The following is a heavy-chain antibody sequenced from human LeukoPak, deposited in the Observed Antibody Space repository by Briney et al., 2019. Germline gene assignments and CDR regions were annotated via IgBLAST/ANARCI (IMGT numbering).Heavy chain of an antibody. CDR1: GGSISSYY. CDR3: AREFTGSSFDY. CDR2: VHYTGST. V-gene: IGHV4-59*01. Sequence: SETLSLTCTVSGGSISSYYWSWIRQAPGKGLEWIGYVHYTGSTKYNPSLKSRVTISVDTSKNQFSLKLSSVTAADTAVYFCAREFTGSSFDYWGQGTLATVSS. D-gene: IGHD1-26*01. J-gene: IGHJ4*02.